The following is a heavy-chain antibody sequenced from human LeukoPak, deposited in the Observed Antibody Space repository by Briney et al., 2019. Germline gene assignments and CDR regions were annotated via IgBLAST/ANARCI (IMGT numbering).Heavy chain of an antibody. J-gene: IGHJ4*02. V-gene: IGHV4-39*01. CDR1: GGSISSSSYY. CDR2: IYYSGST. Sequence: SETLSLTCTVSGGSISSSSYYWGWIRQPPGKGLEWIGSIYYSGSTYYNPSLKSRVTISVDTSKNQFSLKLGSVTAADTAVYYCARQSIVVGVLDYWGQGTLVTVSS. D-gene: IGHD2-15*01. CDR3: ARQSIVVGVLDY.